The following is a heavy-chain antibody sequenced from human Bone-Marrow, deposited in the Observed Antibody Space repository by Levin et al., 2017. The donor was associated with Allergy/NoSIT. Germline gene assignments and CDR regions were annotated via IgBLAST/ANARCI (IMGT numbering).Heavy chain of an antibody. D-gene: IGHD3-16*02. CDR1: GGTPESYT. V-gene: IGHV1-69*02. Sequence: SVKVSCKAAGGTPESYTFNWVRQAPGQGPEWMGRIIPILGMTDYAQKFQGRVTITADISTNTAYMDLSSLTAEDTAVYYCAGGLRGIIQYYGMDVWGQGTTVTVSS. J-gene: IGHJ6*02. CDR3: AGGLRGIIQYYGMDV. CDR2: IIPILGMT.